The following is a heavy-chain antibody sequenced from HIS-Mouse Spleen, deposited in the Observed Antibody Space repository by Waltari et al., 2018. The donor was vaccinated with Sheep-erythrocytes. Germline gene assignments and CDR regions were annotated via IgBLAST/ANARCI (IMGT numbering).Heavy chain of an antibody. CDR3: ARVASGATFDY. CDR1: GFTFRSYS. D-gene: IGHD1-26*01. V-gene: IGHV3-21*01. CDR2: ISSSSSYI. Sequence: EVQLVESGGGLVKPGGSLRLSGAASGFTFRSYSMNWVRQAPGKGLEWVSSISSSSSYIYYADSVKGRFTISRDNAKNSLYLQMNSLRAEDTAVYYCARVASGATFDYWGQGTLVTVSS. J-gene: IGHJ4*02.